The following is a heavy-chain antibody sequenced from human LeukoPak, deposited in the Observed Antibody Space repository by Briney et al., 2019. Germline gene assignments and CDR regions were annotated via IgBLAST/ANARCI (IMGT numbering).Heavy chain of an antibody. CDR2: IRYDGSNK. CDR3: AKVASSYSSSDY. CDR1: GFTFSSYG. J-gene: IGHJ4*02. Sequence: GGSLRLSCAASGFTFSSYGMHWARQAPGKGLEWVAFIRYDGSNKYYADSVKGRFTISRDNSKNALYLQMNSLRAEDTAVYYCAKVASSYSSSDYWGQGTLVTVSS. V-gene: IGHV3-30*02. D-gene: IGHD6-6*01.